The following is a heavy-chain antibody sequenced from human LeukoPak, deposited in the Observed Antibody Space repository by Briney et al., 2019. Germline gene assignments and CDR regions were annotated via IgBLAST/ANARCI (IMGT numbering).Heavy chain of an antibody. CDR1: GFTFKNAW. CDR3: ATGGDASFDI. J-gene: IGHJ3*02. V-gene: IGHV3-15*01. Sequence: GGSLRLSCAASGFTFKNAWMNWVRQAPGKGLEWVGRIKSKIDGGTADYAAPVKGRFSISRDDSKNTLYLQMNSLKTEDTAVYYWATGGDASFDIWGQGKMVTVSP. CDR2: IKSKIDGGTA.